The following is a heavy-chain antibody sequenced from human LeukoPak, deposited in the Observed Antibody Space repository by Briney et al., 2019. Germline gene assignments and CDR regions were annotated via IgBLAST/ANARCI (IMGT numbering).Heavy chain of an antibody. V-gene: IGHV4-59*01. J-gene: IGHJ3*02. CDR3: ASHYWEPPTRGAFDI. CDR1: GGSISSYY. Sequence: PSETLSLTCTVSGGSISSYYWSWIRQPPGKGLEWIGYIYYSGSTNYNPSLKSRVTISVDTSKNQFSLKLSSVTAAYTAVYYCASHYWEPPTRGAFDIWGQGTMVTVSS. D-gene: IGHD1-26*01. CDR2: IYYSGST.